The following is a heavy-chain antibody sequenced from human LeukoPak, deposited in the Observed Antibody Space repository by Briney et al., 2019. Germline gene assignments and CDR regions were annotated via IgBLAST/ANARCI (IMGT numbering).Heavy chain of an antibody. CDR1: GFTFSNYA. CDR2: ISYDGSNK. J-gene: IGHJ6*02. V-gene: IGHV3-30-3*01. CDR3: ARYYGSGSFQDGMDV. Sequence: GRSLRLSCAASGFTFSNYAMHWVRQAPGKGLEWVAVISYDGSNKYYADSVKGRFTISRDNSKNTLYLQMNSLRAEDTAVYYCARYYGSGSFQDGMDVWGQGTTVTVSS. D-gene: IGHD3-10*01.